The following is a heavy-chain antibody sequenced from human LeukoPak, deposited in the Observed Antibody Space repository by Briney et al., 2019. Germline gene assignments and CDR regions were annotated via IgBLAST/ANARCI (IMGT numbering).Heavy chain of an antibody. J-gene: IGHJ4*02. Sequence: GGSLRLSCAASGFTFSSYAMTWVRQAPGKGLEWVSVISASGGTTYYADSVKGRFTVSRDNSKNTLYLQMNSLRAEDTAIYYCAKDGAPQQLVIYWGRGTLVTVSS. CDR1: GFTFSSYA. D-gene: IGHD6-13*01. V-gene: IGHV3-23*01. CDR3: AKDGAPQQLVIY. CDR2: ISASGGTT.